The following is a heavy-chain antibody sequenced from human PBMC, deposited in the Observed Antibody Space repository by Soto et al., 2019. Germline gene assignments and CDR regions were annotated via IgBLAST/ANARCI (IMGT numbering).Heavy chain of an antibody. CDR1: GGSISSGGYS. CDR2: IYHSGST. Sequence: SETLSLTCAVSGGSISSGGYSWSWIRQPPGKGLEWIGYIYHSGSTYYNPSLKSRVTISVDRSKNQFSLKLSPVTAADTAVYYCARVHRRGDYFDYWGQGTLVTVSS. D-gene: IGHD3-10*01. J-gene: IGHJ4*02. CDR3: ARVHRRGDYFDY. V-gene: IGHV4-30-2*01.